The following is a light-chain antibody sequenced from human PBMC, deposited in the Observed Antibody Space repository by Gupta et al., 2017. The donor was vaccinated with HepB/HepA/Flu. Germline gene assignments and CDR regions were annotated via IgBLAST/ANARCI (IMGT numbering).Light chain of an antibody. V-gene: IGLV1-40*01. CDR3: QSYDSSLSGSV. CDR2: ANT. Sequence: SGAPGQRVTIYCTGSSSNIGAGFDVHWYQQLPGTAPKLLMYANTNRPSGVPDRFSGSKSGTSASLAITGLQAEDEADYYCQSYDSSLSGSVFGGGTKVTVL. CDR1: SSNIGAGFD. J-gene: IGLJ2*01.